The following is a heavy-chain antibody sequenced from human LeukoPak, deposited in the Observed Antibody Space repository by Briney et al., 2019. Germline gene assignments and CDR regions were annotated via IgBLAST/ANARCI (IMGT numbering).Heavy chain of an antibody. J-gene: IGHJ6*02. CDR1: GGSLSSYY. CDR3: AREGCSSTSCYRRRSYYYYGMDV. V-gene: IGHV4-4*07. D-gene: IGHD2-2*01. CDR2: IYTSGSA. Sequence: SETLSLTCTVSGGSLSSYYWSWIRQPAGKGLEWIGRIYTSGSANYNPSLKSRVTMSVDTSKNQFSLKLSSVTAADTAVYYCAREGCSSTSCYRRRSYYYYGMDVWGQGTTVTVSS.